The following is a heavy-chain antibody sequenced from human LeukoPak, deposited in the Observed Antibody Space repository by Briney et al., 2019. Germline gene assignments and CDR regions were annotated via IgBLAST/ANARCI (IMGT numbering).Heavy chain of an antibody. CDR2: IYYSGST. Sequence: SETLSLTCTVSGGSISSYYWSWIRQPPGKGLEWIGYIYYSGSTNYNPSLKSRVTISVDTSKNQFSLKLSSVTAADTAVYYCARLLWFGELFHYGMDVWGQGTTVTVSS. CDR3: ARLLWFGELFHYGMDV. J-gene: IGHJ6*02. V-gene: IGHV4-59*08. CDR1: GGSISSYY. D-gene: IGHD3-10*01.